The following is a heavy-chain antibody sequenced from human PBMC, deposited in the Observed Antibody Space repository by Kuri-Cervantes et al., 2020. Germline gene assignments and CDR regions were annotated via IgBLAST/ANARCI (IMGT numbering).Heavy chain of an antibody. V-gene: IGHV3-7*03. D-gene: IGHD2/OR15-2a*01. Sequence: GESLKISCAASGLTFSSYWMSWVRQAPGKGLEWVANIKQDGSEKYYVDSVKGRFTISRDNAKNSLYLQMNSLRAEDTAVYYCARDRASMPDKGANDWFDPWGQGTLVTVSS. CDR1: GLTFSSYW. CDR2: IKQDGSEK. CDR3: ARDRASMPDKGANDWFDP. J-gene: IGHJ5*02.